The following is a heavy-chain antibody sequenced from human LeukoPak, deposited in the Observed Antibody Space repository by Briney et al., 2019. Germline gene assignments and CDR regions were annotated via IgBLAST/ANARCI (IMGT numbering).Heavy chain of an antibody. CDR3: AKDLCSTVVTPLCWYFDL. CDR1: GFTFSSYG. J-gene: IGHJ2*01. D-gene: IGHD4-23*01. V-gene: IGHV3-30*18. CDR2: ISYDGSNK. Sequence: GGSLRLSCAASGFTFSSYGMHWVRQAPGKGLEWVAVISYDGSNKYYADSVKGRFTISRDNSKNTLYLQMNSLRAEDTAVYYCAKDLCSTVVTPLCWYFDLWGRGTLVTVSS.